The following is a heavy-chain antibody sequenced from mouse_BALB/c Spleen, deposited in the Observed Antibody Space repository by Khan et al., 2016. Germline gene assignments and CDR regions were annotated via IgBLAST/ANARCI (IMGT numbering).Heavy chain of an antibody. Sequence: QVTLKESGPGILQPSQTLSLTCSFSGFSLSTSGMGVSWIRQPSGKGLEWLAHIYWDDDKRYNPSLKSRLTISKDTSSNQVFLKITSVATADTATYYWSRTYGYDGIDYAMDYWGQGTSVTVSS. CDR1: GFSLSTSGMG. D-gene: IGHD2-2*01. CDR3: SRTYGYDGIDYAMDY. V-gene: IGHV8-12*01. CDR2: IYWDDDK. J-gene: IGHJ4*01.